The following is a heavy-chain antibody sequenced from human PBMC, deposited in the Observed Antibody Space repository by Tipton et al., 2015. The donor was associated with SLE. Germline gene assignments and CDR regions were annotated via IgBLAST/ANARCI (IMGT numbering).Heavy chain of an antibody. CDR1: GFTLSSYS. CDR3: AKLKGPNYYYCPMDV. Sequence: SLRLSCAASGFTLSSYSMNWVRQAPGKGLEWISYISSTSSTIYYADSVKGRFTISRDNDKNSLYLQINNLRAEDTAVYHCAKLKGPNYYYCPMDVWGQGTTVTVSS. J-gene: IGHJ6*02. CDR2: ISSTSSTI. V-gene: IGHV3-48*01.